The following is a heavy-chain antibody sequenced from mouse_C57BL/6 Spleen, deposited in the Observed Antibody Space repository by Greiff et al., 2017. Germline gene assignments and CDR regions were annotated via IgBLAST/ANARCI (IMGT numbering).Heavy chain of an antibody. CDR1: GYTFTSYW. D-gene: IGHD4-1*01. V-gene: IGHV1-7*01. CDR2: INPSSGYT. J-gene: IGHJ2*01. CDR3: ARSANWVDFDC. Sequence: QVQLQQSGAELVKPGASVKLSCKASGYTFTSYWMHWVKQRPGQGLEWIGYINPSSGYTKYNQKFKDKATLTADKSSNTAYMQLSSLTYEDSAVYYCARSANWVDFDCWGQGTTLTVSS.